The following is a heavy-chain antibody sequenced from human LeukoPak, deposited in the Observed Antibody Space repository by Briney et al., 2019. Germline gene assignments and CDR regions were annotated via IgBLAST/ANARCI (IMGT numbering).Heavy chain of an antibody. CDR3: AREMGYSTTSLRLDV. D-gene: IGHD5-12*01. CDR2: NYYSGSA. J-gene: IGHJ6*02. V-gene: IGHV4-59*02. Sequence: SETLSLTCTVSGGSVSSHFWSWIRQPPGKGLEWIGDNYYSGSASYNPSLKSRVTISLDTSKNQFSLKLNSPTAADTAVYYCAREMGYSTTSLRLDVWGQGTTVTVSS. CDR1: GGSVSSHF.